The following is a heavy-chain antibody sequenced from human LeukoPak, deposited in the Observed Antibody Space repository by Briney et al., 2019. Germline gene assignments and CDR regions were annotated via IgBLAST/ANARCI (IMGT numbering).Heavy chain of an antibody. CDR1: GGFISSYY. Sequence: SETLSLTCTVSGGFISSYYWSWIRQPPGKGREWIGYIYYSGSTNYNPSLKSRVTISVDTSKNQFSLKLSSVTAADTAVYYCARDGSGSSLLWGQGTLVTVSS. V-gene: IGHV4-59*01. J-gene: IGHJ4*02. CDR2: IYYSGST. CDR3: ARDGSGSSLL. D-gene: IGHD3-10*01.